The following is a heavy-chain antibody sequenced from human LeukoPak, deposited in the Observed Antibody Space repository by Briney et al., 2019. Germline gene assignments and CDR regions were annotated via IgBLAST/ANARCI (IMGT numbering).Heavy chain of an antibody. J-gene: IGHJ4*02. D-gene: IGHD3-3*01. CDR2: IYYSGST. CDR1: GGSISSHY. V-gene: IGHV4-59*11. CDR3: ARGYFWSGYSQYYFDY. Sequence: SETLSLTCTVSGGSISSHYWSRIRQPPGKGLEWIGYIYYSGSTNYNPSLKSRVTISVDTSKDQFSLKLSSVTAADTAVYYCARGYFWSGYSQYYFDYWGQGTLVTVSS.